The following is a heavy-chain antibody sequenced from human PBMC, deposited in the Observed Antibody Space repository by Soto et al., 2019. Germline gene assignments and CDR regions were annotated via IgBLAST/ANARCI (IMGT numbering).Heavy chain of an antibody. J-gene: IGHJ3*02. CDR1: GFTFSEYY. CDR2: ISSSGSTI. V-gene: IGHV3-11*01. Sequence: QVQLVESGGGLVKPGGSLRLSCAASGFTFSEYYMSWIRQAPGKGLEWVSYISSSGSTIYYADSVKGRFTISRDNAKNSLYLQMNSLRAEDTAVYYCAGIVMAPEADAFDIWGQGTMVTVSS. D-gene: IGHD3-22*01. CDR3: AGIVMAPEADAFDI.